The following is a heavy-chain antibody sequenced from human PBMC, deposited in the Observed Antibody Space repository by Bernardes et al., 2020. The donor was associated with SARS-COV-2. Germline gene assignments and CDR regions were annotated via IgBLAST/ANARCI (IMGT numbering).Heavy chain of an antibody. CDR2: ISGSGGST. Sequence: GGSLRLSCAASGFTFRSYAMSWVRQAPGKGLEWVSAISGSGGSTYYADSVKGRFTISRDNSKNTLYLQMNSLRAEDTAVYYCAKDRVTRWLRFPTDYYYYYYGMDVWGQGTTVTVSS. D-gene: IGHD5-12*01. V-gene: IGHV3-23*01. CDR3: AKDRVTRWLRFPTDYYYYYYGMDV. CDR1: GFTFRSYA. J-gene: IGHJ6*02.